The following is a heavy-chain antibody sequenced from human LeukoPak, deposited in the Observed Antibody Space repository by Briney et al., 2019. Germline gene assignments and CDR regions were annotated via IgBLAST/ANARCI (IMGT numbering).Heavy chain of an antibody. CDR2: IGTAGDT. D-gene: IGHD2-15*01. V-gene: IGHV3-13*04. CDR3: ARSSYCSGGSCYPWGIDY. Sequence: PGGSLRLSCAASGFTFSSYDMHWVRQATGKGLEWVSAIGTAGDTYYPGSVKGRFTISRENAKNSLYLQMNSLRAGDTAVYYCARSSYCSGGSCYPWGIDYWGQGTLITVSS. CDR1: GFTFSSYD. J-gene: IGHJ4*02.